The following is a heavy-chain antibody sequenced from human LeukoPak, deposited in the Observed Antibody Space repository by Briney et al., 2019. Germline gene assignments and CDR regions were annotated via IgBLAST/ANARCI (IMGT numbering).Heavy chain of an antibody. CDR1: GRSIGGGVYY. CDR3: ARDGGGGSGSYARYLDS. V-gene: IGHV4-31*01. D-gene: IGHD3-10*01. CDR2: IYHSGSA. J-gene: IGHJ4*02. Sequence: SQTLSLTCTVSGRSIGGGVYYWRWIRQHPGKGLEWIGYIYHSGSAYYNPALNSQVTMSVDTSKNQLSLKVNSVTAADTAVYYCARDGGGGSGSYARYLDSWGQGILVTVSS.